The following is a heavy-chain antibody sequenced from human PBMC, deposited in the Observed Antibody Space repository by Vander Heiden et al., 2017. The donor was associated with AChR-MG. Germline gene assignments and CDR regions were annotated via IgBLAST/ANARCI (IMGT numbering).Heavy chain of an antibody. D-gene: IGHD1-26*01. Sequence: QVQLQQWGAGLLKPSETLSLTCAVYGWSFSGYYWGWGRQRPGKGLEWIGEINQSGSTNSNSSLKSRVTLSVDRSKNQFSLRVNSVTAADTAVYYCARAKPERAHTYYYCYMDVWGRGTTVTVSS. CDR1: GWSFSGYY. CDR3: ARAKPERAHTYYYCYMDV. CDR2: INQSGST. V-gene: IGHV4-34*02. J-gene: IGHJ6*03.